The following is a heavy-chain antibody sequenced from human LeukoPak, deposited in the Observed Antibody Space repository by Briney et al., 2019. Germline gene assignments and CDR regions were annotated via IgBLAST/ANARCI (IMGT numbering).Heavy chain of an antibody. CDR2: ISSSGSTI. Sequence: PGGSLRLSCAASGFTFSNYEMNWVRQAPGEGLEWVSYISSSGSTIYYADSVKGRFTISRDNAKNSLYLQMNSLRAEDTSIYYCARDHSSGWYGAFDIWGQGTMVTVSS. CDR1: GFTFSNYE. J-gene: IGHJ3*02. D-gene: IGHD6-19*01. V-gene: IGHV3-48*03. CDR3: ARDHSSGWYGAFDI.